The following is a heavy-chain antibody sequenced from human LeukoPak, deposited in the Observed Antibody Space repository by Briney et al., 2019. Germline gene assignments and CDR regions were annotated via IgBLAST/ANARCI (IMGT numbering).Heavy chain of an antibody. V-gene: IGHV3-23*01. D-gene: IGHD1-7*01. CDR2: ISGSGGST. Sequence: GGSLRLSCAASGFTFSSYAMSWVRQTPGKGLEWVSAISGSGGSTYYADSVKGRFTISRDNSKNTLYLQMNSLRAEDTAVHYCAKWYNWNYAGMDVWGQGTTVTVSS. CDR1: GFTFSSYA. J-gene: IGHJ6*02. CDR3: AKWYNWNYAGMDV.